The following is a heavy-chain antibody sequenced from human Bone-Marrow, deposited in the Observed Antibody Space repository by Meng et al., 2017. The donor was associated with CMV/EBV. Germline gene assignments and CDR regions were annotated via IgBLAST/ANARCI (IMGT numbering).Heavy chain of an antibody. CDR2: ISSSSSYI. CDR3: ARDLEYCGGDCYLDYYYGMDV. D-gene: IGHD2-21*01. Sequence: GESLKISCAASGFTFSSYSMNWVRQAPGKGLEWVSSISSSSSYIYYADSVKGRFTISRDNAKNSLYLQMNSLRAEDTAVYYCARDLEYCGGDCYLDYYYGMDVWAQGTTVTVSS. J-gene: IGHJ6*02. CDR1: GFTFSSYS. V-gene: IGHV3-21*01.